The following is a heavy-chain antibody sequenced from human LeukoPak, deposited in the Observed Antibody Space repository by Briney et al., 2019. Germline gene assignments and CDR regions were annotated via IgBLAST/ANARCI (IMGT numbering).Heavy chain of an antibody. CDR3: AREPIAAAGRGYYYMDV. V-gene: IGHV1-18*01. Sequence: ASVKVSCKASGYTFTTYGISWVRQAPGQGLEWMGWISPYNGNTNYAQKLQGRVTMTTDTSTSTAYMELRSLRSDDTAVYYCAREPIAAAGRGYYYMDVWGKGTTVTVSS. CDR1: GYTFTTYG. D-gene: IGHD6-13*01. CDR2: ISPYNGNT. J-gene: IGHJ6*03.